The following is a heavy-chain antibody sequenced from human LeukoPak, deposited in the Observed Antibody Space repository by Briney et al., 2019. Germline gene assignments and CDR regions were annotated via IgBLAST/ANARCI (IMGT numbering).Heavy chain of an antibody. CDR3: HIKRFGELFLDY. CDR2: ISGSGGST. J-gene: IGHJ4*02. Sequence: PGGSLRLFCAASGFTFSSYAMSWVRQAPGKGLEWVSAISGSGGSTYYADSVKGRFTISRDNSKNTLYLQMNSLRAEDTAVYYCHIKRFGELFLDYWGQGTLVTVSS. CDR1: GFTFSSYA. D-gene: IGHD3-10*01. V-gene: IGHV3-23*01.